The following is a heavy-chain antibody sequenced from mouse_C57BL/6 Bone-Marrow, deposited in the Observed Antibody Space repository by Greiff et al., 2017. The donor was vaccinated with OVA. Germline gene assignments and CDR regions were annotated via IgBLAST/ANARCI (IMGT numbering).Heavy chain of an antibody. CDR3: ARMGYRAY. Sequence: QVHVKQSGPELVKPGASVKLSCKASGYTFTSYDINWVKQRPGQGLEWIGWIYPRDGSTKYNEKFKGKATLTVDTSSSTAYMELHSLTSEDSAVYFCARMGYRAYWGQGTLVTVSA. CDR1: GYTFTSYD. J-gene: IGHJ3*01. D-gene: IGHD2-14*01. CDR2: IYPRDGST. V-gene: IGHV1-85*01.